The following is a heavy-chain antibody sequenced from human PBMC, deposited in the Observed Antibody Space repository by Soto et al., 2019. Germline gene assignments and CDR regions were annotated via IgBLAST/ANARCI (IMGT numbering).Heavy chain of an antibody. CDR3: ARLITRYYGMDV. CDR1: GGSISSSSYY. D-gene: IGHD3-10*01. Sequence: SETLSLTCTVSGGSISSSSYYWGWIRQPPGKGLEWIGSIYYSGSTYYNPSLKSRVTISVDTSKNQFSLKLSSVTAADTAVYYCARLITRYYGMDVWGQGTTVTVSS. CDR2: IYYSGST. J-gene: IGHJ6*02. V-gene: IGHV4-39*01.